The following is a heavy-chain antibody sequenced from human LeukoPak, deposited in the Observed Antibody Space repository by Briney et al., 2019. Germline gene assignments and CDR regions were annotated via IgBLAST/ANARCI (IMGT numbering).Heavy chain of an antibody. CDR3: AKSDY. CDR2: ISYDGSNK. CDR1: GFTFSSYG. V-gene: IGHV3-30*18. Sequence: GGSLRLSCAASGFTFSSYGMHWVRQAPGKGLEWVAVISYDGSNKYYADSVKGRFTISRDNSKNTLYLQMNSLRAEDTAVYYCAKSDYWGQGTLVTVSS. J-gene: IGHJ4*02.